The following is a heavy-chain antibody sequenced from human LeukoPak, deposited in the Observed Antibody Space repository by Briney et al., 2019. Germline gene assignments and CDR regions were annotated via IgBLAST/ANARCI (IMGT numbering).Heavy chain of an antibody. CDR2: IASDGSST. Sequence: GSLRLSCAASGFTFSSYAMNWVRQAPGKGLVWVSRIASDGSSTTYADSVKGRFSTSRDNAKNTLYLQMNSLRVEDTAVYYCARGRPHGNDYWGQGTLVTVSS. J-gene: IGHJ4*02. CDR3: ARGRPHGNDY. D-gene: IGHD4-23*01. CDR1: GFTFSSYA. V-gene: IGHV3-74*01.